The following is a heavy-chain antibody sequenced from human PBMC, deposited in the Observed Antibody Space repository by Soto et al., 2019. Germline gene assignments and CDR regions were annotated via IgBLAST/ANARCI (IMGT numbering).Heavy chain of an antibody. D-gene: IGHD3-22*01. V-gene: IGHV1-3*01. Sequence: ASVKVSCKASGYTFTSYAMHWVRQAPGQRLEWMGWINAGNGNTKYSQKFQGRVTITRDTSASTVYMELSSLRSEDTAAYYCARELRLRYYDSSGYYAYWYFDLWGRGTLVTVS. CDR1: GYTFTSYA. CDR3: ARELRLRYYDSSGYYAYWYFDL. J-gene: IGHJ2*01. CDR2: INAGNGNT.